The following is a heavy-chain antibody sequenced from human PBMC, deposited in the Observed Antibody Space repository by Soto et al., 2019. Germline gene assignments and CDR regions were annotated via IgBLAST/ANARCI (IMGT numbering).Heavy chain of an antibody. CDR1: GGSISSSSYY. J-gene: IGHJ4*02. D-gene: IGHD5-12*01. V-gene: IGHV4-39*07. Sequence: SETLSLTCTVSGGSISSSSYYWGWIRQPPGKGLEWIGGIFYSENTYYNPSLKSRVTISVDTSKNQFSLKLSSVTAADTAVYYCARGGRWLQSRLDYWGQGTLVTVSS. CDR3: ARGGRWLQSRLDY. CDR2: IFYSENT.